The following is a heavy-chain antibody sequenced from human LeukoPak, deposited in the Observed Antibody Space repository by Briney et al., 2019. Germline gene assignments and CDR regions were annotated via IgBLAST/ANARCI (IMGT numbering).Heavy chain of an antibody. CDR3: ARDPKSFDWLRVHWFDP. V-gene: IGHV1-69*15. CDR1: GGTFSSYA. D-gene: IGHD3-9*01. Sequence: SVKVSCKASGGTFSSYAISWVRQAPGQGLEWIGRIIPIFGIANYAQKFQGRVTITADESTSTAYMELSSLRSEDTAVYYCARDPKSFDWLRVHWFDPWGQGTLVTVSS. J-gene: IGHJ5*02. CDR2: IIPIFGIA.